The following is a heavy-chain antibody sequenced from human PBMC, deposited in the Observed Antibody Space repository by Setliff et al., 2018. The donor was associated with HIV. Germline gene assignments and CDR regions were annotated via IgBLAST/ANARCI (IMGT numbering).Heavy chain of an antibody. D-gene: IGHD5-18*01. Sequence: SETLSLTCAVYNGSLSGYYWTWIRQPPGKGLEWIGEINHSGSTNYSPSLKSRVTISVDASRNQFSLRLSSVTAADTAVYYCARTLRAAAMGYFDYWGQGTLVTVSS. J-gene: IGHJ4*02. CDR2: INHSGST. CDR1: NGSLSGYY. CDR3: ARTLRAAAMGYFDY. V-gene: IGHV4-34*01.